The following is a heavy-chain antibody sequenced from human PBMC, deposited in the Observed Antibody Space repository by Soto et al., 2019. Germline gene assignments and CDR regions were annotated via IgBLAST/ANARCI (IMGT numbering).Heavy chain of an antibody. J-gene: IGHJ4*02. CDR3: ARTLKGGLRIAVAGTWDY. V-gene: IGHV4-39*01. CDR1: GGSISSSSYY. CDR2: IYYSGST. Sequence: SETLSLTCTVSGGSISSSSYYWGWIRQPPGKGLEWIGSIYYSGSTYYNPSLKSQVTISVDTSKNQFSLKLSSVTAADTAVYYCARTLKGGLRIAVAGTWDYWGQGTLVTVSS. D-gene: IGHD6-19*01.